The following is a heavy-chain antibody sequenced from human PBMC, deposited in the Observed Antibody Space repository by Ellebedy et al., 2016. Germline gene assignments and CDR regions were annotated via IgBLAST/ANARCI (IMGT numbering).Heavy chain of an antibody. CDR3: ATSHLSNGDYYDSSGPFDY. CDR1: GYTFTGYY. V-gene: IGHV1-2*02. J-gene: IGHJ4*02. Sequence: ASVKVSXXASGYTFTGYYMHWVRQAPGQGLEWMGWINPNSGGTNYAQKFQGRVTMTRDTSISTAYMELSRLRSDDTAVYYCATSHLSNGDYYDSSGPFDYWGQGTLVTVSS. D-gene: IGHD3-22*01. CDR2: INPNSGGT.